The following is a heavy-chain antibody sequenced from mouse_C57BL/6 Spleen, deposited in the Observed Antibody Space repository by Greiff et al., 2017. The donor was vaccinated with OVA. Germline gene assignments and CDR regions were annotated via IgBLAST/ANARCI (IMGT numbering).Heavy chain of an antibody. CDR1: GYTFTDYY. CDR3: ARRRYGSSSSYWYFDV. J-gene: IGHJ1*03. D-gene: IGHD1-1*01. CDR2: IFPGSGST. V-gene: IGHV1-75*01. Sequence: QVQLQQSGPELVKPGALVKISCKASGYTFTDYYINWVKQRPGQGLEWIGWIFPGSGSTYYNEKFKGKATLTVDKSSSTAYMLLSSLTSEDSAVYFCARRRYGSSSSYWYFDVWGTGTTVTVSS.